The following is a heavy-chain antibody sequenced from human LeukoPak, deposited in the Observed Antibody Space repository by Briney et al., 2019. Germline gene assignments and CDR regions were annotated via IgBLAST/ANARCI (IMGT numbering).Heavy chain of an antibody. CDR1: GYSFTRHY. CDR3: ARDNSVGDIAWWFDP. V-gene: IGHV1-46*01. D-gene: IGHD1-26*01. CDR2: INPTGTST. Sequence: ASVKVSCKASGYSFTRHYMHWVRQAPGQGLEWLGLINPTGTSTLYARKFQGRATMTRDMSTTTDYMELSSLRSEDTAVYYCARDNSVGDIAWWFDPWGQGTLVTVSS. J-gene: IGHJ5*02.